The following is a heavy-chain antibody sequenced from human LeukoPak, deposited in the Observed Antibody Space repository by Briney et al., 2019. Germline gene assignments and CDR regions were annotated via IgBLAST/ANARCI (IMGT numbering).Heavy chain of an antibody. CDR3: ARVAQEYYDFWSGYRDAFDI. J-gene: IGHJ3*02. CDR2: IKQDGSEK. V-gene: IGHV3-7*01. D-gene: IGHD3-3*01. CDR1: GFTFSSYW. Sequence: PGGSLRLSCAASGFTFSSYWMSWVRQAPGKGLEWVANIKQDGSEKYYVVSVKGRFTISRDNAKNSLYLQMNSLRAEDTAVYYCARVAQEYYDFWSGYRDAFDIWGQGTMVTVSS.